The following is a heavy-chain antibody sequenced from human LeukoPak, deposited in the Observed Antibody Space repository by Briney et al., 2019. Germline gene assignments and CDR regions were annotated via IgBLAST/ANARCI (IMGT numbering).Heavy chain of an antibody. V-gene: IGHV3-53*04. Sequence: TGGSLRLSCAASGFTVSSNYMSWVRQAPGKGLEWVSLIYAGGSTYYADAVKGRFTISRHNSKNTLHLQMNSLRVEDTAVYYCAKDLGYFDYWGQGTLVTVSS. CDR3: AKDLGYFDY. CDR1: GFTVSSNY. CDR2: IYAGGST. J-gene: IGHJ4*02.